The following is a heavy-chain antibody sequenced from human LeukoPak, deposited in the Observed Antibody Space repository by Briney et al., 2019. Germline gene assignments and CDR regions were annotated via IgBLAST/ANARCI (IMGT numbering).Heavy chain of an antibody. CDR3: AKDSGMDV. CDR1: GFTFSSYA. CDR2: ISYDGSNK. V-gene: IGHV3-30*04. Sequence: GSLRLSCSASGFTFSSYAMHWVRQAPGKGLEWVAVISYDGSNKYYADSVKGRFTISRDNSKNTLYLQMNSLRAEDTAVYYCAKDSGMDVWGQGTTVTVSS. J-gene: IGHJ6*02.